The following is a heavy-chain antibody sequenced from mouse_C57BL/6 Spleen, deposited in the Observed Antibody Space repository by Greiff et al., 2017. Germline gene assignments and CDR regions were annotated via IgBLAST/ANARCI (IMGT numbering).Heavy chain of an antibody. J-gene: IGHJ4*01. CDR1: GYTFTSYW. Sequence: QVQLQQPGAELVKPGASVKLSCKASGYTFTSYWMQWVKQRPGEGLEWIGEIDPSDSYTNYNQKFKGKATLTVDTSSSTAYMQLRSLTSEDSAVYYSARNCGYSSSYDDAMDYWGQGTSVTVSS. CDR2: IDPSDSYT. CDR3: ARNCGYSSSYDDAMDY. V-gene: IGHV1-50*01. D-gene: IGHD1-1*01.